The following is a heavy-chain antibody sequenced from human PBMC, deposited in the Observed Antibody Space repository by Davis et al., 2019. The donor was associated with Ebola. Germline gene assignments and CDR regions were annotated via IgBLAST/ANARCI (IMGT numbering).Heavy chain of an antibody. J-gene: IGHJ4*02. CDR2: IDGGGDAT. Sequence: GGSLRLSCTDSVITFSSYAMSWVRQVPGKGLEWVSAIDGGGDATYYADSVKGRFTISRDNSKNTLFLQMNSLRAEDTAVYYCAKDWGYMVRGVMIDYWGQGTLVTVSS. D-gene: IGHD3-10*01. CDR3: AKDWGYMVRGVMIDY. V-gene: IGHV3-23*01. CDR1: VITFSSYA.